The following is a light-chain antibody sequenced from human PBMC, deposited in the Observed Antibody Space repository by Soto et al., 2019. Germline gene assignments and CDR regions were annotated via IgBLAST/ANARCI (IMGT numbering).Light chain of an antibody. J-gene: IGKJ2*01. CDR1: QSITNY. Sequence: QMTQSPFSLSAYVGARVTITCRASQSITNYLNWYQQKPGKAPKLLMYAISTLQSGVPSRFGGSGSGTEFTLTISSLQPDDFATYYCQQSYSTPYTLGQGAKVDIK. CDR3: QQSYSTPYT. V-gene: IGKV1-39*01. CDR2: AIS.